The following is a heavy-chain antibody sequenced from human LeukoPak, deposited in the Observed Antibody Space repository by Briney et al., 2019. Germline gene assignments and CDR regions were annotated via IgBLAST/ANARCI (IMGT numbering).Heavy chain of an antibody. CDR3: ARDFRMRGYYFDY. J-gene: IGHJ4*02. CDR2: IYYSGST. CDR1: GGSISSYY. Sequence: SETLSPTCTVSGGSISSYYWSWIRQPPGKGLEWIGYIYYSGSTNYNPSLKSRVTISVDTSKNQFSLKLSSVTAADTAVYYCARDFRMRGYYFDYWGQGTLVTVSS. V-gene: IGHV4-59*01. D-gene: IGHD2-8*01.